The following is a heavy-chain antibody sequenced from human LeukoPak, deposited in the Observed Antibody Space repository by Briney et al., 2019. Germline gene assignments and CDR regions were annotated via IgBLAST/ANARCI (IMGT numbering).Heavy chain of an antibody. CDR1: GFTFSSYS. Sequence: PGGSLRLSCAASGFTFSSYSMNWVRQAPGKGLEWVSSISSSSSYIYYADSVKGRFTISRDNAKNSLYLQMNSLRAEDTAVYYCARDFRTSIAAAGGDDYWGQGTLVTVSS. CDR3: ARDFRTSIAAAGGDDY. D-gene: IGHD6-13*01. J-gene: IGHJ4*02. V-gene: IGHV3-21*01. CDR2: ISSSSSYI.